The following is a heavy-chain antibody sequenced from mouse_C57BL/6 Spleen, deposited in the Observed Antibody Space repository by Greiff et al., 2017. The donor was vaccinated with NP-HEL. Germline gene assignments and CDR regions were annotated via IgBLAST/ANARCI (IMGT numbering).Heavy chain of an antibody. CDR2: INPNNGGT. CDR1: GYTFTDYY. V-gene: IGHV1-26*01. CDR3: ASWLLPYYAMDY. Sequence: VQLQQSGPELVKPGASVKISCKASGYTFTDYYMNWVKQSHGKSLEWIGDINPNNGGTSYNQKFKGKATLTVDKSSSTAYMELRSLTSEDSAVYYCASWLLPYYAMDYWGQGTSVTVSS. D-gene: IGHD2-3*01. J-gene: IGHJ4*01.